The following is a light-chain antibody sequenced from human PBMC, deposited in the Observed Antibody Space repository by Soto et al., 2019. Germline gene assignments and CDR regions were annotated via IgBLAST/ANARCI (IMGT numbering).Light chain of an antibody. CDR2: RAS. J-gene: IGKJ4*01. V-gene: IGKV1-12*01. CDR3: QQPTRCPLT. Sequence: DIQMTQSPSSVSAPVGDRVTLTCRARPGISDWLAWYQQKPGTAPRLLIYRASNWQTGVPSRFSGSGSGTDFTLTISSLQPEDSATYFCQQPTRCPLTFGGGTKVEIK. CDR1: PGISDW.